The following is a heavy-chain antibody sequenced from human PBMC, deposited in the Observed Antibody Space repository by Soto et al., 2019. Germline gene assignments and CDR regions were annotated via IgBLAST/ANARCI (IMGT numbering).Heavy chain of an antibody. J-gene: IGHJ6*02. CDR1: GGTFSSYA. V-gene: IGHV1-69*13. D-gene: IGHD6-19*01. CDR2: IIPIFGTA. CDR3: ARGDGEWLADLYYYYGMDV. Sequence: SVKVSCKASGGTFSSYAISWVRQAPGQGLEWMGGIIPIFGTANYAQKLQGRVTITADESTSTAYMELSSLRSEDTAVYYCARGDGEWLADLYYYYGMDVWGQGTTVTVSS.